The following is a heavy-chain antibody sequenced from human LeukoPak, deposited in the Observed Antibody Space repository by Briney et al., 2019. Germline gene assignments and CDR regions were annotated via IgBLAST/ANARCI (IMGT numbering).Heavy chain of an antibody. J-gene: IGHJ4*02. CDR1: GFTFSSYS. V-gene: IGHV4-34*01. CDR2: INHRGST. CDR3: ARVGLDWGSIDY. Sequence: GSLRLSCAASGFTFSSYSMNWVRQAPGKGLEWIGEINHRGSTTYNPSLRSRVTISVDTSKNQFSLKLSSVTAADMAVYYCARVGLDWGSIDYWGQGTLVTVSS. D-gene: IGHD3/OR15-3a*01.